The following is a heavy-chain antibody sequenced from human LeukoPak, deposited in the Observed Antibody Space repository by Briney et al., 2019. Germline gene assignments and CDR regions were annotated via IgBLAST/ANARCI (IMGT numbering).Heavy chain of an antibody. CDR3: ARLLSRYNWFDP. J-gene: IGHJ5*02. V-gene: IGHV4-61*08. D-gene: IGHD6-13*01. CDR1: DSSISRGYGYY. Sequence: KPSETLSLTCTVSDSSISRGYGYYWAWFRQPPGKGLGWIGYIYYSGSTNYNPSLKSRVTISVDTSKNQFSLKLSSVTAADTAVYYCARLLSRYNWFDPWGQGTLVTVSS. CDR2: IYYSGST.